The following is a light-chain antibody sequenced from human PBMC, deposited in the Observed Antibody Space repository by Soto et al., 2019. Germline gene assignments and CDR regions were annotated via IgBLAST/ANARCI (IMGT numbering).Light chain of an antibody. V-gene: IGKV1-39*01. CDR3: QQSYSTPLT. CDR1: QSISNY. CDR2: AAS. Sequence: DIQMTQSPSSLSASVGDRVTITCRASQSISNYLNWYQQKSRKAPNLLIYAASGLQSGVPSRFSGSGSWTDFTLTISNLQPEDFATYYCQQSYSTPLTFGGGTKVEI. J-gene: IGKJ4*01.